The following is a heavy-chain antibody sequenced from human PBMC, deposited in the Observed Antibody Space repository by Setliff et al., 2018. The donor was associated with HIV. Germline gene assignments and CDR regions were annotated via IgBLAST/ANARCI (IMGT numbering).Heavy chain of an antibody. V-gene: IGHV3-23*03. D-gene: IGHD5-12*01. CDR3: AKGIGMATIMSAFDI. J-gene: IGHJ3*02. CDR2: IYSGST. CDR1: GFTFSNYA. Sequence: GGSLRLSCAASGFTFSNYAMNWVRQAPGKGPEWVSVIYSGSTYYADSVKGRFTISRDNSKNTLYLQLNSLRAEDTAVYYCAKGIGMATIMSAFDIWGQGTMVTVSS.